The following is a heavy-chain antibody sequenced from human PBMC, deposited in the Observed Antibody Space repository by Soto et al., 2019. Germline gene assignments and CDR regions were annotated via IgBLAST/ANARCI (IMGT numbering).Heavy chain of an antibody. Sequence: SETLSLTCAVYGGSFSGYYWSWIRQPPGKGLEWIGEINHSGSTNYNPSLKSRVTISVDTSKNQFSLKLSSVTAADTAVYYCARVRVPAARIYYYYYMDVWGKGTTVTVSS. CDR1: GGSFSGYY. V-gene: IGHV4-34*01. CDR2: INHSGST. CDR3: ARVRVPAARIYYYYYMDV. D-gene: IGHD2-2*01. J-gene: IGHJ6*03.